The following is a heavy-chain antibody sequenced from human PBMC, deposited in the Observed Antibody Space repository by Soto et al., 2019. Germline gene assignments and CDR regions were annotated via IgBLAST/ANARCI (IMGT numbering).Heavy chain of an antibody. CDR2: ISYDGSNK. Sequence: GGSLRLSCAASGFTFSSYGMHWVRQAPGKGLEWVAVISYDGSNKYYADSVKGRFTISRDNSKNTLYLQMNSLRAEDTAVYYCAKDPFIAAAGRAYFDYWGQGTLVTVSS. J-gene: IGHJ4*02. CDR1: GFTFSSYG. V-gene: IGHV3-30*18. CDR3: AKDPFIAAAGRAYFDY. D-gene: IGHD6-13*01.